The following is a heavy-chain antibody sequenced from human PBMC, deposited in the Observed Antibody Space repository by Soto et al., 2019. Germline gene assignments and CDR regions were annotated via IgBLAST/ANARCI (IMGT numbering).Heavy chain of an antibody. V-gene: IGHV3-23*01. CDR2: IRGSGGNT. CDR3: AKDYYGMDV. CDR1: GFTLGGYA. J-gene: IGHJ6*02. Sequence: GGSLRLSCAASGFTLGGYAMSWVRQAPGKGLEWVSVIRGSGGNTYYTDSAKGRFTISRDNSKNTLYLQMNSLRAEDTAVYYCAKDYYGMDVWGQGTTVTVSS.